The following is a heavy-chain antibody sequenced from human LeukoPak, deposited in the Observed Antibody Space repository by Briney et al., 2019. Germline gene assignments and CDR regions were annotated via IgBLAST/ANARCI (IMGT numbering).Heavy chain of an antibody. CDR3: ARGNYDSSIN. CDR2: IWSDGSNK. V-gene: IGHV3-33*01. J-gene: IGHJ4*02. CDR1: VLTFSSYS. D-gene: IGHD3-22*01. Sequence: PXGSLRLSCAAPVLTFSSYSMHWVRQAPCKGLEWVEVIWSDGSNKYYADSVKGRFTISRDNSKNTLHLQMNSLRAEDTAVYYCARGNYDSSINWGQGTLVTVSS.